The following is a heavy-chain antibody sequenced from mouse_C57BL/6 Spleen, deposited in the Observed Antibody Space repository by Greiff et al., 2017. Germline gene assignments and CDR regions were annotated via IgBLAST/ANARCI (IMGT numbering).Heavy chain of an antibody. V-gene: IGHV1-69*01. CDR2: IDPSDSYT. D-gene: IGHD2-12*01. CDR3: ANLIATCLYCDV. CDR1: GYTFTSYW. Sequence: VQLQQPGAELVMPGASVKLSCKASGYTFTSYWMHWVKQRPGQGLEWIGEIDPSDSYTTYNQKFTGKSTLTVDKSSSTAYMQLSSLTSEDYAVYYYANLIATCLYCDVGGTGTTVTVSS. J-gene: IGHJ1*03.